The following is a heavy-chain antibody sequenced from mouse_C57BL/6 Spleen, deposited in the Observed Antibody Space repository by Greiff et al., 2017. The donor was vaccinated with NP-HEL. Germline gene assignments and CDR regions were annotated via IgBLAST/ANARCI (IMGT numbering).Heavy chain of an antibody. CDR2: IYPGDGDT. J-gene: IGHJ1*03. CDR3: ARRGYYGSSNWYFDV. CDR1: GYAFSSYW. V-gene: IGHV1-80*01. Sequence: VKLQQSGAELVKPGASVKISCKASGYAFSSYWMNWVKQRPGKGLEWIGQIYPGDGDTNYNGKFKGKATLTADKSSSTAYMQLSSLTSEDSAVYFCARRGYYGSSNWYFDVWGTGTTVTVSS. D-gene: IGHD1-1*01.